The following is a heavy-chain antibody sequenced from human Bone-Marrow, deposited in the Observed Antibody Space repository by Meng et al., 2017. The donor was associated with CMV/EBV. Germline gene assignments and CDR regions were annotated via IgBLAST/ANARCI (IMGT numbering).Heavy chain of an antibody. D-gene: IGHD3-10*01. CDR3: ARGRRALWFGELSYYYYGMDV. CDR2: INHSGST. CDR1: GGSFSGYY. V-gene: IGHV4-34*01. Sequence: GSLRLSCAVYGGSFSGYYWSWIRQPPGKGLEWIGEINHSGSTNYNPSLKSRVTISVDTSKNQFSLKLSSVTAADTAVYYCARGRRALWFGELSYYYYGMDVWGQGATVNGAS. J-gene: IGHJ6*02.